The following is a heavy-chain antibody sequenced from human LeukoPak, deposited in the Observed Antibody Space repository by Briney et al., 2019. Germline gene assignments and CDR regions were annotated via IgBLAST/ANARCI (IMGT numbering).Heavy chain of an antibody. Sequence: LGTPSLTRTVPGGSLSSYFWRWVPHPPREGLGGIGRIYTSGSTNYNASLKSRVSMSVDTSKNQFSLKLGSVTAADTAVFYCARENSGSYREFDYWGQETLVTVSS. J-gene: IGHJ4*02. CDR1: GGSLSSYF. CDR2: IYTSGST. CDR3: ARENSGSYREFDY. V-gene: IGHV4-4*07. D-gene: IGHD1-26*01.